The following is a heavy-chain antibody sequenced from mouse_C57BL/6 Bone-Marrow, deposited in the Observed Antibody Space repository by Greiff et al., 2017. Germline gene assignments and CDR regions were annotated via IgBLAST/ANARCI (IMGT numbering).Heavy chain of an antibody. V-gene: IGHV1-66*01. CDR2: IYPGSGNT. CDR1: GYSFTSYY. Sequence: VQLQQSGPELVKPGASVKISCKASGYSFTSYYIPWVKQRPGQGLEWIGWIYPGSGNTKYNEKFKGKATLTADTSSSTAYMQLSSLTSEDSAVYYCARTWLLPLFAYWGQGTLVTVSA. D-gene: IGHD2-3*01. CDR3: ARTWLLPLFAY. J-gene: IGHJ3*01.